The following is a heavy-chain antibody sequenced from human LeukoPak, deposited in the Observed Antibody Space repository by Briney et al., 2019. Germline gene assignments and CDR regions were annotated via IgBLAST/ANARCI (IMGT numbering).Heavy chain of an antibody. J-gene: IGHJ4*02. CDR1: GGSFSGYY. D-gene: IGHD3-3*01. CDR3: AVTWSGYSH. Sequence: PSETLSLTCAVYGGSFSGYYWSWIRQPPGKGLEWIGEINHSGSTNYNPSLKSRLTISVDTSKNQFSLKLSSVTAADTAVYYCAVTWSGYSHWGQGTLVTVSS. CDR2: INHSGST. V-gene: IGHV4-34*01.